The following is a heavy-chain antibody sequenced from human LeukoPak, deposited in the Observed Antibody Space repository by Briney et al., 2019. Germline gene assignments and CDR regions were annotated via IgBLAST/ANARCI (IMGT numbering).Heavy chain of an antibody. D-gene: IGHD6-6*01. CDR2: IYHSGST. V-gene: IGHV4-38-2*02. J-gene: IGHJ5*02. CDR1: GYSLSRGYY. CDR3: ARERLAARLRDWFDP. Sequence: LGTLSLTCTVSGYSLSRGYYWGWIRQPPGKGLEWIGSIYHSGSTYYNPSLKSRVTISVDTSTNQFSLKLSSVTAAATAAYYSARERLAARLRDWFDPWEKGNVVNLSS.